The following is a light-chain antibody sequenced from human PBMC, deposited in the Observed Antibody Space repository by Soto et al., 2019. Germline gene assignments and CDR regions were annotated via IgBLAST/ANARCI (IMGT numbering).Light chain of an antibody. CDR3: CTYAGTSRV. CDR2: DVS. Sequence: QSALTQPRSVSGSPGQSVTLSCTGTSSDVGGYDYVSWYQQHPDKAPKLIIYDVSRRPSGVPDRFSGSKSDNTASLTISGLQAQADADYYCCTYAGTSRVCGTGTKVTVL. CDR1: SSDVGGYDY. V-gene: IGLV2-11*01. J-gene: IGLJ1*01.